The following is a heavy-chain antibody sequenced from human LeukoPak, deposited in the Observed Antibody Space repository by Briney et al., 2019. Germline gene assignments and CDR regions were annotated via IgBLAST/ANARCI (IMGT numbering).Heavy chain of an antibody. J-gene: IGHJ4*02. Sequence: PGRSLRLSCAASGFTFSSYAMHWVRQAPGKGLEWVAVISYDGSNKYYADSVKGRFTISRDNSKNTLYLKMNSLRAEDTAVYYCASVRGPYYFDYWGKGTLVTVSS. D-gene: IGHD3-10*01. V-gene: IGHV3-30*04. CDR3: ASVRGPYYFDY. CDR2: ISYDGSNK. CDR1: GFTFSSYA.